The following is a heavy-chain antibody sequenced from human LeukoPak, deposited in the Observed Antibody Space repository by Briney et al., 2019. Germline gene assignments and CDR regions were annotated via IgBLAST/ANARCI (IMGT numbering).Heavy chain of an antibody. V-gene: IGHV3-30-3*01. D-gene: IGHD3-3*01. CDR1: GFTFSSYA. J-gene: IGHJ4*02. Sequence: GGSLRLSCAASGFTFSSYAMHWVRQAPGKGLEWVAVISYDGSNKYYADSAKGRFTISRDNAKNSLYLQMNSLRAEDTAVYYCARAPRFWSGYCDYWGQGTLVTVSS. CDR2: ISYDGSNK. CDR3: ARAPRFWSGYCDY.